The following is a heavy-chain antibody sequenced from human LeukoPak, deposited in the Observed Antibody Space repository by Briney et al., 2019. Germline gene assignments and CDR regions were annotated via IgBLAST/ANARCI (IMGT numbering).Heavy chain of an antibody. V-gene: IGHV3-74*01. CDR3: ARDIGRSYYYDSSGYH. Sequence: KPGGSLRLSCAASGFTFSSYWMHWVRQAPGKGLVWVSRINNDGSSTSYADSVKGRFTISRDNAKNTLYLQMNSLRAEDTAVYYCARDIGRSYYYDSSGYHWGQGILVTVSS. D-gene: IGHD3-22*01. CDR2: INNDGSST. CDR1: GFTFSSYW. J-gene: IGHJ5*02.